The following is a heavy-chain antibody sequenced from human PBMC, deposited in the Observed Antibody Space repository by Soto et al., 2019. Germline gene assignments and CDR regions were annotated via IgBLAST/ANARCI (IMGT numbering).Heavy chain of an antibody. Sequence: GSLRLSCAASGFTFSSYWMSWVRQAPGKGLEWVANIKQDGSEKYYADSVKGRFTISRDKVKNSLYLQMNSLRAEDTAVYYCARPPWGGYDYYYYGMDVWGQGTTVTVSS. CDR2: IKQDGSEK. CDR3: ARPPWGGYDYYYYGMDV. D-gene: IGHD5-12*01. CDR1: GFTFSSYW. J-gene: IGHJ6*02. V-gene: IGHV3-7*01.